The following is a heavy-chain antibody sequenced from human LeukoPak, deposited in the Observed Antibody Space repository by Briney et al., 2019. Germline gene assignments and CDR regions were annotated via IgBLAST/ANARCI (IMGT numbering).Heavy chain of an antibody. CDR2: ISYDGSNK. J-gene: IGHJ4*02. CDR3: ATDLGSSRPNF. V-gene: IGHV3-30-3*01. D-gene: IGHD6-13*01. Sequence: PGGSLRLSCAASGFTFSSCAMHWVRQAPGKGLEWMAVISYDGSNKYYADSVKGRFTISRDNSKNSLYLQMNSLRAEDTAVYYCATDLGSSRPNFWGQGILVTVSS. CDR1: GFTFSSCA.